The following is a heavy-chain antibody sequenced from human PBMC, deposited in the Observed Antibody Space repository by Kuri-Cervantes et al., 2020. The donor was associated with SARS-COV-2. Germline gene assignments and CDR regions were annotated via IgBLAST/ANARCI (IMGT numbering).Heavy chain of an antibody. CDR2: INPNSGGT. J-gene: IGHJ3*02. Sequence: ASVKVSCKASGHTLTSYYMHWVRQAPGQGLEWMGWINPNSGGTNYAQKFQGRVTMTRDTSISTAYMELSRLRSDDTAVYYCAREDSGAVNFWSGSRAFDIWGQGTMVTVSS. D-gene: IGHD3-3*01. CDR3: AREDSGAVNFWSGSRAFDI. V-gene: IGHV1-2*02. CDR1: GHTLTSYY.